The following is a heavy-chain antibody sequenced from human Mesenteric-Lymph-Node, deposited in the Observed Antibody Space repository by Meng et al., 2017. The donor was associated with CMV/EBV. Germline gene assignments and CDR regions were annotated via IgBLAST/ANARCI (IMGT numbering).Heavy chain of an antibody. D-gene: IGHD6-6*01. CDR1: GFTFSDYY. J-gene: IGHJ6*02. V-gene: IGHV3-11*01. Sequence: GESLKISCAASGFTFSDYYMSWICQAPGKGLEWVSYISSSGSTIYYADSVKGRFTISRDNAKNSLYLQMNSLRAEDTAVYYCARSSSSGNYYYYGMDVWGQGTTVTVSS. CDR2: ISSSGSTI. CDR3: ARSSSSGNYYYYGMDV.